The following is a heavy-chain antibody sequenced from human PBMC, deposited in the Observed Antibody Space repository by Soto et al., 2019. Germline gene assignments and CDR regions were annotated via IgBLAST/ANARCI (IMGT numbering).Heavy chain of an antibody. CDR3: VREDDGGDRDYYGLDV. CDR1: GGSISFDHYY. D-gene: IGHD2-21*02. CDR2: IHYSGSV. J-gene: IGHJ6*02. V-gene: IGHV4-30-4*01. Sequence: QVQLQESGPGLVRPSQTLSLTCTVSGGSISFDHYYWTWIRQPAGKGLEWIGYIHYSGSVYYNPSLQSRVSMSVDTSKNLFSLKLSSVTAADTAVYFCVREDDGGDRDYYGLDVWGQGTTVTVSS.